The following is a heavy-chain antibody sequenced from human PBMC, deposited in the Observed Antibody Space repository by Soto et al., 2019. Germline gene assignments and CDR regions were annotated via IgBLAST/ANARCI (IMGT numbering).Heavy chain of an antibody. CDR3: ANRPFDWNYHF. CDR2: ISYDGSDK. Sequence: VQLLESGGGLVQPGGSLRLSCAASGFTFGSYSMHWVRQAPGKGLEWVAVISYDGSDKYYEDSVKGRFTISRDNSKSTLYLHMDSLKTEDTAVYYCANRPFDWNYHFWGQGTLVTVSP. V-gene: IGHV3-30*18. CDR1: GFTFGSYS. D-gene: IGHD1-7*01. J-gene: IGHJ4*02.